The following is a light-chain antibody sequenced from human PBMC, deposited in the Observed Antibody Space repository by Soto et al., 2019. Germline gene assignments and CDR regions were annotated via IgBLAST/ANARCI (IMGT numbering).Light chain of an antibody. Sequence: QSVPTQPASVSGSPGQSITISCSGTSSDVGAYDRVSWYQQYTGKAPKLLVYDVGNRPSGVSNRFSGSKSGNTASVTISGVQAEDEADYYCSSYISGGTYVFGTGTKVTVL. CDR3: SSYISGGTYV. CDR1: SSDVGAYDR. CDR2: DVG. J-gene: IGLJ1*01. V-gene: IGLV2-14*01.